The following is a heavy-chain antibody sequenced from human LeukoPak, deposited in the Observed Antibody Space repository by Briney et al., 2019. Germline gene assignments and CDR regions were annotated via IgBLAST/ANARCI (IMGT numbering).Heavy chain of an antibody. CDR1: GLTFRNYA. Sequence: PGGSLRLSCAASGLTFRNYAMSWVRQAPGKGLEWVSAMSGNGESTDYADSVKGRFTISRDNSKNTLYLQMNSLRAEDTAVYYCARGAWYVSLYFDYWGQGTLVTVSS. J-gene: IGHJ4*02. CDR2: MSGNGEST. CDR3: ARGAWYVSLYFDY. V-gene: IGHV3-23*01. D-gene: IGHD6-13*01.